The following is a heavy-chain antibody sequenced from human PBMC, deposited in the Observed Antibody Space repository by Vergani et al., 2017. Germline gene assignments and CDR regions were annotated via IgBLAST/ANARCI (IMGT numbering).Heavy chain of an antibody. V-gene: IGHV3-53*01. CDR2: IYSGGST. CDR3: ARMPAHAFDI. CDR1: GFTVSSNY. D-gene: IGHD2-2*01. Sequence: EVQLVESGGGLIQPGGSLRLSCAASGFTVSSNYMSWVRQAPGKGLEWVSVIYSGGSTYYAESVKGRFTISRDNSKNTLYRQMSSLRAEATAVYYCARMPAHAFDIWGRGTMVTVSS. J-gene: IGHJ3*02.